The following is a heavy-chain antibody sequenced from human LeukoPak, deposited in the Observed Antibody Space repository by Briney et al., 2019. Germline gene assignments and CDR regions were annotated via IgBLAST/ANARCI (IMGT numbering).Heavy chain of an antibody. V-gene: IGHV3-66*01. D-gene: IGHD6-19*01. J-gene: IGHJ4*02. CDR2: IYSGGST. CDR3: ARAESGQWYIDY. CDR1: GFTVSSNY. Sequence: PGGSLRLSCAASGFTVSSNYMSWVRQAPGKGLEWVSVIYSGGSTYYADSVKGRFTISRDNSKNTLYLQMNSLRAKDTAVYYCARAESGQWYIDYWGQGTLVTVSS.